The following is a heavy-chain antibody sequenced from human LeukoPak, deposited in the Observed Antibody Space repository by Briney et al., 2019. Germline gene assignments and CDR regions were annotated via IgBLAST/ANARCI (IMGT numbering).Heavy chain of an antibody. J-gene: IGHJ4*02. CDR1: GYTLTELS. Sequence: ASVKVSCKVSGYTLTELSMHWVRQAPGKGLEWMGGFDPEDGETIYAQKFQGRVTMTEDTSTDTAYMELSSLRSEDTAVYYCASSPCWRLGELSLDYWGQGTLVTVSS. CDR3: ASSPCWRLGELSLDY. D-gene: IGHD3-16*02. CDR2: FDPEDGET. V-gene: IGHV1-24*01.